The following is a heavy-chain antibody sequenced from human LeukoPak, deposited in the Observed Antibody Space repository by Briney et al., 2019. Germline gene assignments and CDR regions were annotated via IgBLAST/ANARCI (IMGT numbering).Heavy chain of an antibody. CDR3: ARGGTRELDY. CDR1: GFTFSSYS. CDR2: ISSSSSYI. V-gene: IGHV3-21*01. J-gene: IGHJ4*01. Sequence: GGSLRLSCAASGFTFSSYSMNWVRQAPGKGLEWVSSISSSSSYICYADSVKGRFTISRDNAKNSLYLQMNSLRAEDTAVYYCARGGTRELDYWGQEPWSPSPQ.